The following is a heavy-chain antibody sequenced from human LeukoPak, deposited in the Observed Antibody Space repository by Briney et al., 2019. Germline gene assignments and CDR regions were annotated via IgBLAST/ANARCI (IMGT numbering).Heavy chain of an antibody. CDR3: ARDKFPYYYDSRGAFDI. V-gene: IGHV4-4*07. CDR2: IFPSGST. CDR1: GGSISTYS. J-gene: IGHJ3*02. Sequence: SETLSLTCNDSGGSISTYSCNWILQPAGKGLEWVGRIFPSGSTKYHPSLKSRVTMSVDTSKNQFSLKLSSVTAADTAVYYCARDKFPYYYDSRGAFDIWGQGTMVTVSS. D-gene: IGHD3-22*01.